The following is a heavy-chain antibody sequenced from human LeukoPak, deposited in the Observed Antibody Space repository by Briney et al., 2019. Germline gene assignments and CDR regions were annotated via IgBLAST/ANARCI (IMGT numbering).Heavy chain of an antibody. V-gene: IGHV4-4*07. D-gene: IGHD3-22*01. Sequence: SETQSLTCTVSGGSISSYYWSWIRQPAGKGLEWIGRIWADGAPTYRPSLKSRVTISVDASKNQFSLRLSSVTAADTAVYYCARGRDSRGYQFMGFDSWGQGNLVTVSS. CDR1: GGSISSYY. CDR2: IWADGAP. CDR3: ARGRDSRGYQFMGFDS. J-gene: IGHJ4*02.